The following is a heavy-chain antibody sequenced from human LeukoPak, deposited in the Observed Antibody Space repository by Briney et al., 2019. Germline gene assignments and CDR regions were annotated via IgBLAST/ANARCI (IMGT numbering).Heavy chain of an antibody. V-gene: IGHV4-4*09. Sequence: SETLSLTCTVSGGSISSYYWSWIRQPPGRGLEWIGYIYTSGSTNSNPSLKSRVTISVDTSKNQFSLKLSSVTAADTAVYYCARHTDSSDYDAFDIWGQGTMVTVSS. D-gene: IGHD6-19*01. CDR3: ARHTDSSDYDAFDI. CDR1: GGSISSYY. CDR2: IYTSGST. J-gene: IGHJ3*02.